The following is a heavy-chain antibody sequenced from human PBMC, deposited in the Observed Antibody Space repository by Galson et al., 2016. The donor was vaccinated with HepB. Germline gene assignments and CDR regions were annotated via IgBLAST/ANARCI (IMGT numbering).Heavy chain of an antibody. D-gene: IGHD6-13*01. CDR1: GFTFSSYV. J-gene: IGHJ4*02. Sequence: SLRLSCAASGFTFSSYVMHWVRQAPGEGLVWVSRNSHDGTVTTYADYAKGRFTISRDNAKNTVYLQMRSLRAEDTAVYYCVRDVKQKFYDYWGQGTRVTVSS. CDR2: NSHDGTVT. V-gene: IGHV3-74*03. CDR3: VRDVKQKFYDY.